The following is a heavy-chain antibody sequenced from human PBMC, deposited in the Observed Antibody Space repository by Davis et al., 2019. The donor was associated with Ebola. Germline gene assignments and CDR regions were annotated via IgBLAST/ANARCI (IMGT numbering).Heavy chain of an antibody. D-gene: IGHD4-17*01. Sequence: GESLKISCKGSGYSFTSYWIGWVRQMPGKGLEWIGILYPGASNTKYSPSFRGQVTVSADKSISTAYLQWSSLKASDTAMYYCARGPTLIDYWGQGTLVTVSS. J-gene: IGHJ4*02. CDR3: ARGPTLIDY. V-gene: IGHV5-51*01. CDR1: GYSFTSYW. CDR2: LYPGASNT.